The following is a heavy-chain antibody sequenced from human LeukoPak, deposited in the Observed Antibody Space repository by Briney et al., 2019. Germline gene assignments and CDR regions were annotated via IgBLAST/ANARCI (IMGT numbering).Heavy chain of an antibody. J-gene: IGHJ4*02. V-gene: IGHV1-69*05. D-gene: IGHD5-24*01. CDR2: IIPIFGTA. CDR1: GGTFSSYA. CDR3: ARGLRDGYTLDY. Sequence: SVKVSCKASGGTFSSYAISWVRQAPGQGLEWMGGIIPIFGTANYAQKFQGRVTITTDESTSTAYMELSSLRSEDTAVYYCARGLRDGYTLDYWGQGTLVTVSS.